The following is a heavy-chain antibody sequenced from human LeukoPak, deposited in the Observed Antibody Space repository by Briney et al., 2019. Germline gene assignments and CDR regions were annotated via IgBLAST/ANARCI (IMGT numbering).Heavy chain of an antibody. J-gene: IGHJ3*02. CDR3: ARMLRVVIDAFDI. CDR1: GYTFTGYY. D-gene: IGHD3-3*01. CDR2: INPNSGGT. Sequence: GESLKISCKGSGYTFTGYYMHWVRQAPGQGLEWMGWINPNSGGTNYAQKFQGRFTMTRDTSISTAYMELSRLRSDDTAVYYCARMLRVVIDAFDIWGQGTMVTVSS. V-gene: IGHV1-2*02.